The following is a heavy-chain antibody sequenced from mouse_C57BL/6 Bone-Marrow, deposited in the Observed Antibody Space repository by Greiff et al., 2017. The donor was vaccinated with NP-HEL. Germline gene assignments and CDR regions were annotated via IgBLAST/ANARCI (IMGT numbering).Heavy chain of an antibody. CDR2: ISGGGGNT. CDR1: GFTFSSYT. CDR3: ARQPTVVGPYYFDY. D-gene: IGHD1-1*01. J-gene: IGHJ2*01. Sequence: EVQLVESGGGLVKPGGSLKLSCAASGFTFSSYTMSWVRQTPEKRLEWVATISGGGGNTYYPDSVKGRFTISRDNAKNTLYLQMSSLRSEDTALYYCARQPTVVGPYYFDYWGQGTTLTVSS. V-gene: IGHV5-9*01.